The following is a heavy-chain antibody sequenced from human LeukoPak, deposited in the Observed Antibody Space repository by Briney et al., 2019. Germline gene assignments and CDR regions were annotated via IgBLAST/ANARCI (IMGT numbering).Heavy chain of an antibody. J-gene: IGHJ2*01. Sequence: SETLSLTCSVFGYSISTGYYWGWIRQSPGMGLEWIGYIYYSGSTNYNPSLKRRVTISVDTSKNQFSLKLSSVTAADTAVYYCARTSSSGYYWYFDLWGRGTLVTVSS. CDR2: IYYSGST. V-gene: IGHV4-38-2*01. CDR3: ARTSSSGYYWYFDL. CDR1: GYSISTGYY. D-gene: IGHD3-22*01.